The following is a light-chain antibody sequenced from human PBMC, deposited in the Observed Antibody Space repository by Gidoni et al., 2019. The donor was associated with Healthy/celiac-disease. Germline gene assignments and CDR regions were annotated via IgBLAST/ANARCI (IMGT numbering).Light chain of an antibody. CDR1: SSDVGGYNL. CDR3: CSYAGSSTWV. Sequence: QSALTQPASVSGSPGQSITISCTGTSSDVGGYNLVSWYQQHPGKAPKLMIYKGSKRPSGVSNRFSGSKSGNTASLTISGLQAEDEADYYCCSYAGSSTWVFGGGTKLTVL. V-gene: IGLV2-23*01. CDR2: KGS. J-gene: IGLJ3*02.